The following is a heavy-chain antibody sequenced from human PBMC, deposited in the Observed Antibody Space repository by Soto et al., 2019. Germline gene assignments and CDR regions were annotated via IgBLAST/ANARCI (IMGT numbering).Heavy chain of an antibody. CDR2: INSDGSST. CDR1: GFTFSSYW. J-gene: IGHJ6*03. CDR3: AREDAARIHYYYYKDV. V-gene: IGHV3-74*01. D-gene: IGHD6-6*01. Sequence: EVQLVESGGGLVQPGGSLRLSCAASGFTFSSYWMHWVRQAPGKGLVWVSRINSDGSSTSYADSVKGRFTISRDNAKNTLDLQMNSLRAEDTAVYYCAREDAARIHYYYYKDVWGKGTTVTVAS.